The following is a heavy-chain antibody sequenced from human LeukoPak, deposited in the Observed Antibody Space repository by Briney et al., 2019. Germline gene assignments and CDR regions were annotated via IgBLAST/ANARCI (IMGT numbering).Heavy chain of an antibody. D-gene: IGHD3-10*01. CDR1: GFTFNRHW. V-gene: IGHV3-7*01. J-gene: IGHJ4*02. CDR2: IKQDGSET. Sequence: GGSLRLSCAASGFTFNRHWMSWVRQAPGKGLEWVANIKQDGSETWYVDSVKGRFTISRDNTKNSLFLQMSSLRAEDTAVYYCARYGSGSYHYDYWGQGTLVIVTS. CDR3: ARYGSGSYHYDY.